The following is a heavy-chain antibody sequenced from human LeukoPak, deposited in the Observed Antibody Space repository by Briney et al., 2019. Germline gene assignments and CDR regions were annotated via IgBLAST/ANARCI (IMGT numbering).Heavy chain of an antibody. Sequence: ASVKGSCKASGYTFTSYYMHWVRQAPGQGLEWMGIINPSGGSTSYAQKFQGRVTMTRDTSTSTVYMELSSLRSEDTAVYYCARYVVGGGLDPWGQGTLVTVSS. D-gene: IGHD4-23*01. V-gene: IGHV1-46*01. CDR1: GYTFTSYY. CDR3: ARYVVGGGLDP. J-gene: IGHJ5*02. CDR2: INPSGGST.